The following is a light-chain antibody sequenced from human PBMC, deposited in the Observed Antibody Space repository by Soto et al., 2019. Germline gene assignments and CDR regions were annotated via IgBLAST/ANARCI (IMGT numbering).Light chain of an antibody. CDR3: QQYGGTPLT. CDR2: GAS. V-gene: IGKV3-20*01. J-gene: IGKJ4*01. Sequence: DIVLTQSPGTLSLSPGERATLSCRASQSISNSYLAWFQQKPGQSPRLLIYGASSRPTGIPDRFSGSGSGTDFTLTISRLEPEDFAVYYCQQYGGTPLTFGGGTKVDIK. CDR1: QSISNSY.